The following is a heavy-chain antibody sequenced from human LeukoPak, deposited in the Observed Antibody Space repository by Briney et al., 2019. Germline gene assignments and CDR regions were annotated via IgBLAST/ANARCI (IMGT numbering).Heavy chain of an antibody. CDR1: GFTFSSYA. Sequence: PGGSLRLSCAASGFTFSSYAMSWVRQAPGEGLEWVSAISGSGGSTYYADSVKGRFTISRDNSKNTLYLQMNSLRAEDTAVYYCAKRSFQLLSFYYYYYMDVWGKGTTVTVSS. D-gene: IGHD2-2*01. J-gene: IGHJ6*03. V-gene: IGHV3-23*01. CDR3: AKRSFQLLSFYYYYYMDV. CDR2: ISGSGGST.